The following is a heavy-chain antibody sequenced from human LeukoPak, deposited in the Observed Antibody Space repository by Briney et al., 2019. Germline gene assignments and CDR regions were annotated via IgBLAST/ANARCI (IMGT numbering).Heavy chain of an antibody. CDR1: GFSLSTSGVG. V-gene: IGHV2-5*02. J-gene: IGHJ4*02. Sequence: SGPTLVNPTQTLTLTCTFSGFSLSTSGVGVGWIRQPPGKALEWLALIYWDDDKRYSPSLKSRLTITKDTSKNQVVLTMTNMDPVDTATYYCAHIPFYDILTGYYHFDYWGQGTLVTVSS. CDR3: AHIPFYDILTGYYHFDY. D-gene: IGHD3-9*01. CDR2: IYWDDDK.